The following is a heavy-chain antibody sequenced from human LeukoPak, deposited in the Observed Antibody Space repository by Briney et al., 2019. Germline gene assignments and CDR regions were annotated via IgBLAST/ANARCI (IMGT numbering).Heavy chain of an antibody. CDR1: GFTFSSYA. D-gene: IGHD3-10*01. CDR2: IWYDGSNK. J-gene: IGHJ4*02. Sequence: PGGSLRLSCAASGFTFSSYAMSWVRQAPGKGLEWVAVIWYDGSNKYYADSVKGRFTISRDNSKNTLYLQMNSLRAEDTAVYYCARDQERFGETALDYWGQGTLVTVSS. V-gene: IGHV3-33*08. CDR3: ARDQERFGETALDY.